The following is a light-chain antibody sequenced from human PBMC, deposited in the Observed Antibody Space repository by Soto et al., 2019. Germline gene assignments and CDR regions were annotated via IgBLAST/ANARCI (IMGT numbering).Light chain of an antibody. CDR1: QSVSSN. V-gene: IGKV3-15*01. CDR3: QQYNRGPRA. CDR2: GAS. J-gene: IGKJ1*01. Sequence: EIVMTQSPATLSVSPGERATLSXRASQSVSSNLAWYQQKPGTAPRXXRDGASTRPMCIPAMFSGTGSETEFTLTISSLQSEDFAVYSCQQYNRGPRAFGQGTKVDIK.